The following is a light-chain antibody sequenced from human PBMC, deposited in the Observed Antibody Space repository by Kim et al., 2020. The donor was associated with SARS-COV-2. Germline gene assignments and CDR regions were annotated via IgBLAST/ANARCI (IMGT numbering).Light chain of an antibody. J-gene: IGKJ4*01. CDR2: YAS. CDR1: QSVRAF. V-gene: IGKV3-11*01. Sequence: IVLTQSQATLSLSPGERATLSCRASQSVRAFLAWYQQKPGQAPRLLIYYASNRATGVPARFSGSGFGTDFTLTISSLEPEDFAVYYCQQRSNWRTFGGGTKVDIK. CDR3: QQRSNWRT.